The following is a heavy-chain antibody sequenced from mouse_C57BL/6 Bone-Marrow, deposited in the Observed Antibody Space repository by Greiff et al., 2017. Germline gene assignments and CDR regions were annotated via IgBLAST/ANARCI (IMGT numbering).Heavy chain of an antibody. CDR2: IRLKSDNYAT. CDR1: GFTFSNYW. CDR3: TAPYGAWFAY. V-gene: IGHV6-3*01. D-gene: IGHD1-2*01. J-gene: IGHJ3*01. Sequence: EVKLVESGGGLVQPGGSMKLSCVASGFTFSNYWMNWVRQSPEKGLEWVAQIRLKSDNYATHYAESVKGRFTISRDDSKSSVYLQMNNLRAEDTGIYYCTAPYGAWFAYWGQGTLVTVSA.